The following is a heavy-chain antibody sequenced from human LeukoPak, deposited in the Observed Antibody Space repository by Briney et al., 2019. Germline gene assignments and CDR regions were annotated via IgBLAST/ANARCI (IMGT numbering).Heavy chain of an antibody. CDR3: ATDITLELPQGYYYYGMDV. V-gene: IGHV1-24*01. CDR1: GYTLTGLS. J-gene: IGHJ6*02. D-gene: IGHD1-26*01. CDR2: FDPEDGET. Sequence: APVKVSCKVSGYTLTGLSMHWVRQAPGKGLEWMGGFDPEDGETIYAQKFQGRVTMTEDTSTDTAYMELSSLRSEDTAVYYCATDITLELPQGYYYYGMDVWGQGTTVTVSS.